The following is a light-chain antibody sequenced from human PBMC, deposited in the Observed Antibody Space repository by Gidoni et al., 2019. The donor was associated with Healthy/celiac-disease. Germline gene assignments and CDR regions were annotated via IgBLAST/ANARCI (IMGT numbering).Light chain of an antibody. CDR1: QGISSY. Sequence: AIRIPQSPSSLSASTGDRVTITCRASQGISSYLAWYQQKPGKDPKLLIYAASTLQSGVPSRFSGSGSGTDFTLTISCLQSEDFATYYCQQYYSYPRTFGQGTKVEIK. V-gene: IGKV1-8*01. J-gene: IGKJ1*01. CDR3: QQYYSYPRT. CDR2: AAS.